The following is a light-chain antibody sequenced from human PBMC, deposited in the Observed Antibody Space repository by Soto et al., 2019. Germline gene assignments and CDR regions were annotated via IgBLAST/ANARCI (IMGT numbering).Light chain of an antibody. J-gene: IGLJ2*01. CDR1: SSDVGSYDL. Sequence: QSALTQPASVSGPPGQSITISCTGTSSDVGSYDLVSWYQQHPGKAPKLMIYEGSQRPSGVSNRFSGSKSGNTASLTIFGLQADDEADYYCFSYAGTTNVAFGTGTKLTVL. CDR3: FSYAGTTNVA. V-gene: IGLV2-23*01. CDR2: EGS.